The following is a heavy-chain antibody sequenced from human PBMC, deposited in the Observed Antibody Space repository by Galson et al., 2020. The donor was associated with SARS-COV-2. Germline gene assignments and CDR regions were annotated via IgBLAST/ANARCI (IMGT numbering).Heavy chain of an antibody. D-gene: IGHD6-19*01. CDR1: GGSMNSGSYY. CDR3: RQFALGAVPIDY. CDR2: VFITGTT. Sequence: TLSLTCTVSGGSMNSGSYYWNWIRQPAGKGLEWIGHVFITGTTNYNPSLKSRATISLDTSKNQFSLKLTSVTAADTAVYYCRQFALGAVPIDYWGQGTLGTVSS. J-gene: IGHJ4*02. V-gene: IGHV4-61*09.